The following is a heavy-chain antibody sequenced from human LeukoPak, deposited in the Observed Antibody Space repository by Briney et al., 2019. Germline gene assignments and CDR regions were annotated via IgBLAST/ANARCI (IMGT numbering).Heavy chain of an antibody. CDR1: GGSITTSRHY. D-gene: IGHD4-17*01. V-gene: IGHV4-39*01. CDR3: ATTVTTRYYFDS. Sequence: SETLSLTCTVSGGSITTSRHYWGWIRQPPGKGLEWIGSMYYSGTTYYNPSLESRVTISVDTYKSRFSLRLSSVTAADTAVYYCATTVTTRYYFDSWGQGTLVTVSS. CDR2: MYYSGTT. J-gene: IGHJ4*02.